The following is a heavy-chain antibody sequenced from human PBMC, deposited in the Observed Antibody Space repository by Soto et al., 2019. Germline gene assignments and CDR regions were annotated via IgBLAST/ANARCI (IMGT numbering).Heavy chain of an antibody. D-gene: IGHD3-9*01. CDR1: GFTFNNYA. V-gene: IGHV3-11*01. CDR2: ISGSGSTI. J-gene: IGHJ3*02. CDR3: ARGGTDMAFDI. Sequence: GGSLRLSCAASGFTFNNYAMSWVRQAPGKGLEWVSAISGSGSTIYYADSVKGRFTISRDNAKNSLYLQMNSLRAEDTAVYYCARGGTDMAFDIWGQGTMVTVSS.